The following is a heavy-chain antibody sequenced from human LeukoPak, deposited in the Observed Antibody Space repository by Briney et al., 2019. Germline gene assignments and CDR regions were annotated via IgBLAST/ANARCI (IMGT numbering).Heavy chain of an antibody. D-gene: IGHD6-13*01. J-gene: IGHJ3*02. CDR1: GFTFYDYA. CDR2: ISWNSGSI. CDR3: AKRQLVAGAFDI. Sequence: GGSLRLSCAASGFTFYDYAMHWVRHAPGKGLEWVSGISWNSGSIGYADSVKGRFTISRDNAKNSLYLQMNSLRAEDTALYYCAKRQLVAGAFDIWGQGTMVTVSS. V-gene: IGHV3-9*01.